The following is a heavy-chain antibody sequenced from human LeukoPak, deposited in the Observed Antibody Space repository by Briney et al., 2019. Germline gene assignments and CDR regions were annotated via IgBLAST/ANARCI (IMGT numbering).Heavy chain of an antibody. CDR2: INPNSGGT. J-gene: IGHJ4*02. Sequence: ASVKVSCKASGYTFTGYYMHWVRQAPGQGLDWMGWINPNSGGTNYAQKFQGRVTMTRDTSISTAYMELSRLRSDDTAVYYCARALWFGDLSDYWGQGTLVTVSS. CDR1: GYTFTGYY. CDR3: ARALWFGDLSDY. V-gene: IGHV1-2*02. D-gene: IGHD3-10*01.